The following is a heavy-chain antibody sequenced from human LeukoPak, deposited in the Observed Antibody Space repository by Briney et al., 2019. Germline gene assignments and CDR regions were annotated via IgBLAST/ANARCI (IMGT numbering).Heavy chain of an antibody. Sequence: WFSFFNNVGILTSYAASVKGGFTISRENDKNTVYLQMNSLRAEDTAMYYCARGGQGAVDYWGPGTLVTVSS. D-gene: IGHD3-16*01. V-gene: IGHV3-74*01. J-gene: IGHJ4*02. CDR2: FNNVGILT. CDR3: ARGGQGAVDY.